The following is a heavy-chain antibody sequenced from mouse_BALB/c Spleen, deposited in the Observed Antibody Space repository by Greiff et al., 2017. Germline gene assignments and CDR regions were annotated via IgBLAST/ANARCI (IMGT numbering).Heavy chain of an antibody. V-gene: IGHV1-54*01. Sequence: VQLQQSGAELVRPGTSVKVSCKASGYAFTNYLIEWVKQRPGQGLEWIGVINPGSGGTNYNEKFKGKATLTADKSSSTAYMQLSSLTSDDSAVYFCARKDNRGYWGQGTSVTVSS. CDR1: GYAFTNYL. CDR2: INPGSGGT. CDR3: ARKDNRGY. D-gene: IGHD1-3*01. J-gene: IGHJ4*01.